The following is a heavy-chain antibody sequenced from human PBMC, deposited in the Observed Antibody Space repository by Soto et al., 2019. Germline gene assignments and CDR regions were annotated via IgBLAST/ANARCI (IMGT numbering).Heavy chain of an antibody. CDR1: GFTFINYA. CDR2: ISGGGDRT. CDR3: ARKVLGSTSRPDWWYFDL. Sequence: EVQLLESGGGLVQPGGSLRLSCVGSGFTFINYAMNWVRQTPGKGLEWVSGISGGGDRTFDADSVKGRFTISRDNSKNTVNLQMNSPRADDTAVYYCARKVLGSTSRPDWWYFDLWGRGTRVTVSS. J-gene: IGHJ2*01. D-gene: IGHD2-2*01. V-gene: IGHV3-23*01.